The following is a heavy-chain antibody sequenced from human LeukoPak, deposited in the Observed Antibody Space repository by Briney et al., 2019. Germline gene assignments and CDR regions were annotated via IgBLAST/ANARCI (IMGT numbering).Heavy chain of an antibody. CDR1: GGSISTDH. D-gene: IGHD3-10*01. Sequence: SETLSLTCTVSGGSISTDHWSWIRQPPGKGLEWIGYMYYSGSTNYNPSLKSRVTISGDASKNQFPLKLSSVTAADTAVYYCARLNSYYFDYWGQGNLVTVSS. J-gene: IGHJ4*02. CDR2: MYYSGST. V-gene: IGHV4-59*08. CDR3: ARLNSYYFDY.